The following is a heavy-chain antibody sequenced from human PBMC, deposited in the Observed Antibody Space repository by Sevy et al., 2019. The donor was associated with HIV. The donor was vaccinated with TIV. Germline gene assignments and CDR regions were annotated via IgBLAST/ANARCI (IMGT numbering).Heavy chain of an antibody. V-gene: IGHV3-23*01. J-gene: IGHJ4*01. CDR2: IHGGDDTT. D-gene: IGHD3-10*02. Sequence: GGSLRLSCAASGFGLNGNAMSWVRQAPGKGLEWVAAIHGGDDTTHYGDSVKGRFTISRDSFKNILYLQMDSLRVEDTAVYYCAKDIFGWAFDYWGHGTLVTVSS. CDR1: GFGLNGNA. CDR3: AKDIFGWAFDY.